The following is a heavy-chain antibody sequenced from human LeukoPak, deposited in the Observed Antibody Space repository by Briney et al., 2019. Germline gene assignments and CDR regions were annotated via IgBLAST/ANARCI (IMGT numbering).Heavy chain of an antibody. CDR3: AKEGSSTWTYYFDC. Sequence: PGGSLRLSCVASGFTFSSYTMNWVRQAPGQGLEWVSGISGSGRTTYYADSVKGRFTISRDNSKNTLYLEMNSLRVEDTAVYYCAKEGSSTWTYYFDCWGQGILVTVSS. J-gene: IGHJ4*02. CDR2: ISGSGRTT. V-gene: IGHV3-23*01. D-gene: IGHD2-2*01. CDR1: GFTFSSYT.